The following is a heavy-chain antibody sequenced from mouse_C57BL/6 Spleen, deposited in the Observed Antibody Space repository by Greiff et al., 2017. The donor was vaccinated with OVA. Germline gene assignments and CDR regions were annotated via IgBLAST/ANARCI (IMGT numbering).Heavy chain of an antibody. CDR2: INPNNGGT. Sequence: EVQLQQSGPELVKPGASVKISCKASGYTFTDYYMNWVKQSPGKSLEWIGDINPNNGGTSYNQKFKGKATLTVDKSSSTAYMKIRSLTSEDSAVYDCARGGSSGYSAWFAYWGQGTLVTVSA. V-gene: IGHV1-26*01. CDR3: ARGGSSGYSAWFAY. D-gene: IGHD3-2*02. CDR1: GYTFTDYY. J-gene: IGHJ3*01.